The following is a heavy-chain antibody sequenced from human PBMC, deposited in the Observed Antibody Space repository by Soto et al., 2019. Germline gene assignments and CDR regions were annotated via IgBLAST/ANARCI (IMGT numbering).Heavy chain of an antibody. CDR2: IKQVGSER. V-gene: IGHV3-7*03. CDR3: AGGGSSTRFMDY. Sequence: EVQLVESGGGLVQPGGSLRLSCAASGFTFSSYWMSWVRQAPGKGLEWVANIKQVGSERYYVDSVKGRFTISRDNAKNSLYLQMNCLRAEDTAVYYCAGGGSSTRFMDYWGQGTLFTVSS. J-gene: IGHJ4*02. D-gene: IGHD2-2*01. CDR1: GFTFSSYW.